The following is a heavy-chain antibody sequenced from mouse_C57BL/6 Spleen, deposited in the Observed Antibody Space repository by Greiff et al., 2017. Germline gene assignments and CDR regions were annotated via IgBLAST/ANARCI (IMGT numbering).Heavy chain of an antibody. CDR1: GYAFSSSW. J-gene: IGHJ4*01. CDR2: IYPGDGDT. Sequence: VHLVESGPELVKPGASVKISCKASGYAFSSSWMNWVKQRPGKGLEWIGRIYPGDGDTNYNGKFKGKATLTADKSSSTAYMQLSSLTSEDSAVYFCATHYYGSSYVPYYYAMDYWGQGTSVTVSS. CDR3: ATHYYGSSYVPYYYAMDY. D-gene: IGHD1-1*01. V-gene: IGHV1-82*01.